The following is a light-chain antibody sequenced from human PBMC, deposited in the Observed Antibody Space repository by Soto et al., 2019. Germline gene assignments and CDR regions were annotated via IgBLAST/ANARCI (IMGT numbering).Light chain of an antibody. J-gene: IGKJ4*01. Sequence: DVVITQFPLSLSVTPGEPASISCRSSQSLLHSNGYNYLDWYLQKPGQPPQLLIYFASQRASGVPDRFSGSASGTDFTLKISRVEAEGVGVYYCMQGLRTVPTFGGGT. CDR1: QSLLHSNGYNY. V-gene: IGKV2-28*01. CDR2: FAS. CDR3: MQGLRTVPT.